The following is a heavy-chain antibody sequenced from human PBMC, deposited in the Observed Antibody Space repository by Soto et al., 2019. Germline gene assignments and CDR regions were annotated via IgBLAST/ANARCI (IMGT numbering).Heavy chain of an antibody. J-gene: IGHJ4*02. CDR1: DGSSSNYY. V-gene: IGHV4-59*01. CDR3: VKGLNIDYNSGWFYFDY. CDR2: IYSSGST. Sequence: SLTMSHTWSVADGSSSNYYWNRIRKTPGKGLEWIGYIYSSGSTHYNPSLQNRVTISIDTSKNQVSLKVNSVTAADTALYYCVKGLNIDYNSGWFYFDYWGQGTVVTVSS. D-gene: IGHD6-19*01.